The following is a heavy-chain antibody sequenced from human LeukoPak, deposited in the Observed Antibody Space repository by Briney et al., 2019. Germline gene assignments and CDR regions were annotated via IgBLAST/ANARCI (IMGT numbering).Heavy chain of an antibody. D-gene: IGHD6-19*01. Sequence: ASVEVSCKSSGYTFTSYGISWVRQAPGQGLEWMGWISAYNGNTNYAQKLQGRVTMTTDTSTSTAYMELRSLRSDDTAVYYCARDRGSGWLGNFQHWGQGTLVTVSS. V-gene: IGHV1-18*04. CDR1: GYTFTSYG. CDR3: ARDRGSGWLGNFQH. CDR2: ISAYNGNT. J-gene: IGHJ1*01.